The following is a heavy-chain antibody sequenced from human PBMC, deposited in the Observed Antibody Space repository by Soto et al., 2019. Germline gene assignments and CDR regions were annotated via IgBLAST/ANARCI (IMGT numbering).Heavy chain of an antibody. Sequence: GGSLRLSCAAPGFNVNLDYLHWVRQTPGKGLEWVASIYRGATTYYADSVRGRFTISSDKSKNTLYFQLSSLRIEDTAVYDCTRDGRGLGRLSLFEYWGQGVLVTVSS. CDR3: TRDGRGLGRLSLFEY. J-gene: IGHJ4*02. CDR1: GFNVNLDY. V-gene: IGHV3-53*01. D-gene: IGHD2-21*02. CDR2: IYRGATT.